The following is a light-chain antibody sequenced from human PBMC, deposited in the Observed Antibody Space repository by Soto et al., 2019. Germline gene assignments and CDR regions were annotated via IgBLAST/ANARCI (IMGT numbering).Light chain of an antibody. CDR3: SSYTSSSTLVV. Sequence: QSALTQPASVSGSPGQSITISCTGTSSDVGGYNSVSWYQQHPGKAPKLMLYEVTNQPSGVSNRFSGSKSANTASLTISGLQAEDEADYYCSSYTSSSTLVVFGGGTKLTVL. CDR1: SSDVGGYNS. CDR2: EVT. J-gene: IGLJ2*01. V-gene: IGLV2-14*01.